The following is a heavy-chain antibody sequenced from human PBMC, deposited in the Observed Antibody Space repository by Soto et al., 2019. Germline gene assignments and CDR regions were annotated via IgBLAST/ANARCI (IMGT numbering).Heavy chain of an antibody. D-gene: IGHD6-19*01. CDR1: GVTFSSYA. V-gene: IGHV1-69*13. J-gene: IGHJ6*02. Sequence: VASVKVSCKASGVTFSSYAISWVRQAPGQGLEWMGGIIPIFGTANYAQKFQGRVTITADESTSTVYMELSSLRSEDTAVYYCARSAVADPYYYYGMDVWGQGTTVTVSS. CDR2: IIPIFGTA. CDR3: ARSAVADPYYYYGMDV.